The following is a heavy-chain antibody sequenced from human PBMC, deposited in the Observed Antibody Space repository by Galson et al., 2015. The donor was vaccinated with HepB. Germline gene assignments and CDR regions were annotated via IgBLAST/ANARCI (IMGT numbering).Heavy chain of an antibody. J-gene: IGHJ4*02. V-gene: IGHV3-23*01. D-gene: IGHD3-10*01. CDR2: ISGSGVST. CDR3: AKSGDYYGSGSYSPDDYYYFDF. CDR1: GFTFTSSS. Sequence: LRLSCAASGFTFTSSSLSWVRLAPGKGLEWVSSISGSGVSTYYADSVKGRFTISRDNSKDTLYLQMNSLTAEDTAVYYCAKSGDYYGSGSYSPDDYYYFDFWGQGSPVTVSS.